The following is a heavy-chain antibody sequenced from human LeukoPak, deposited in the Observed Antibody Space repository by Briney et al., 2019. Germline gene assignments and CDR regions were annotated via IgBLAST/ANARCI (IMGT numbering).Heavy chain of an antibody. J-gene: IGHJ6*03. V-gene: IGHV1-8*01. Sequence: ASVKVSCKASGYTFTSYDINWVRQATGQGLEWMGWMNPNSGNTGYAQKFQGRVTMTRNTSISTAYMELSSLRSEDTAVYYCARVAGHWNYVNYYYYYYYMDVWGKGTTVTVSS. CDR1: GYTFTSYD. D-gene: IGHD1-7*01. CDR3: ARVAGHWNYVNYYYYYYYMDV. CDR2: MNPNSGNT.